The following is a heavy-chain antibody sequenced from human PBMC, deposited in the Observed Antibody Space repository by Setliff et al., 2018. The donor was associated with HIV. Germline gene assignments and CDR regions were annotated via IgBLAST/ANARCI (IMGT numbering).Heavy chain of an antibody. CDR3: ARDVTTVTNWFDP. J-gene: IGHJ5*02. CDR1: GDSNSSGSYY. V-gene: IGHV4-61*02. Sequence: SETLSLTCSVSGDSNSSGSYYWTWIRQPAGKGMEWIGRISASGSTSYNPSLKSRVTISIDTSKNQFSLKLSSVTAADTALYYCARDVTTVTNWFDPWGPGTLVTVSS. D-gene: IGHD4-17*01. CDR2: ISASGST.